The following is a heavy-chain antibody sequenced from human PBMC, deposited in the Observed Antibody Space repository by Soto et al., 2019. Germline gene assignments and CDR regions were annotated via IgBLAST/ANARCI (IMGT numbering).Heavy chain of an antibody. Sequence: SETLSLTCAVSGYSISSGYYWGWIRQPPGKGLEWIGSIYHSGSTYYNPSLKSRVTISVDTSKNQFSLKLSSVTAADTAVYYCAREGYADLGYFDYWGQGTLVT. CDR3: AREGYADLGYFDY. J-gene: IGHJ4*02. CDR1: GYSISSGYY. CDR2: IYHSGST. V-gene: IGHV4-38-2*02. D-gene: IGHD5-12*01.